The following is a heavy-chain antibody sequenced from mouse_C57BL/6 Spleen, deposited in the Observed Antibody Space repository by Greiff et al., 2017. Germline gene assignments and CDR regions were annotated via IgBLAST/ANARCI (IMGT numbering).Heavy chain of an antibody. V-gene: IGHV1-69*01. D-gene: IGHD1-1*01. CDR3: ARRDTTVVDAMDY. Sequence: VKLQESGAELVMPGASVKLSCKASGYTFTSYWMHWVKQRPGQGLEWIGEIDPSDSYTNYNQKFKGKSTLTVDKSSSTAYMQLSSLTSEDSAVYYCARRDTTVVDAMDYWGQGTSVTVSS. CDR1: GYTFTSYW. CDR2: IDPSDSYT. J-gene: IGHJ4*01.